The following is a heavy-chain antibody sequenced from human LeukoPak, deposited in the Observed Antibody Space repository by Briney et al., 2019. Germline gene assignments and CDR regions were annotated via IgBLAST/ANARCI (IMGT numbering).Heavy chain of an antibody. CDR2: INPNSGGT. D-gene: IGHD6-13*01. Sequence: GASVKVSCKASGYTFTGYYMHWVRQAPGQGLEWMGWINPNSGGTNYAQKFQGRVTVTRDTSISTAYMELSRLRSDDTAVYYCARSLIAAAGTNAFDIWGQGTMVTVSS. CDR1: GYTFTGYY. J-gene: IGHJ3*02. CDR3: ARSLIAAAGTNAFDI. V-gene: IGHV1-2*02.